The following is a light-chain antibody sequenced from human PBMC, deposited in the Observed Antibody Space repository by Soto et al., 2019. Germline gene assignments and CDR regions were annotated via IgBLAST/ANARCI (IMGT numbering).Light chain of an antibody. J-gene: IGKJ1*01. Sequence: IVSAHSPGSLCLSPGERAALSGGCRQSVSRHLAWSQQKPGQDPRLLIYGASNRAAGIPARFSGSGSGTELNLTISSLQAEDFAVYYCQQYNNWPPWTFGRGTKVDIK. CDR3: QQYNNWPPWT. CDR1: QSVSRH. V-gene: IGKV3-15*01. CDR2: GAS.